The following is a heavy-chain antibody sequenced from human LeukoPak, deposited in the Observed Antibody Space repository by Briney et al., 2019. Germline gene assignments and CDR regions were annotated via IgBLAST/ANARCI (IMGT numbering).Heavy chain of an antibody. V-gene: IGHV1-2*02. CDR3: AREGVGCSGGSCYHWFDP. Sequence: ASVKVSCKASGYTFTGYYMHWVRQAPGQGLEWMGWINPNSGGTNYAQKFQGRVTMTRDTSISTAYMELSRLRSDDTAVYYCAREGVGCSGGSCYHWFDPWGQGTLVTVSS. CDR2: INPNSGGT. CDR1: GYTFTGYY. J-gene: IGHJ5*02. D-gene: IGHD2-15*01.